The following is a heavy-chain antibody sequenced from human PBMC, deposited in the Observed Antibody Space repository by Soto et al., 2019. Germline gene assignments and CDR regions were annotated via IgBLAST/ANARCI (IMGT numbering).Heavy chain of an antibody. V-gene: IGHV3-23*01. D-gene: IGHD3-9*01. CDR3: AKERYCEAPDAFDI. J-gene: IGHJ3*02. CDR2: IRGSGGST. CDR1: GFTFSSYA. Sequence: EVQLLESGGGVVQPGGSLRLACAAYGFTFSSYAMRCVRQAPGKGLEWVSAIRGSGGSTYYADSVKGRFPISRDNSKSALYLQMNSLRAEDTAVYDCAKERYCEAPDAFDIWGQGTMVTVSS.